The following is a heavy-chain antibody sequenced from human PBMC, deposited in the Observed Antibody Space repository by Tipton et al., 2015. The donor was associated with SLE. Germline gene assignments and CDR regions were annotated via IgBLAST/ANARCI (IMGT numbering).Heavy chain of an antibody. CDR3: ARGDCSSTSCLDY. CDR2: IHYSGST. V-gene: IGHV4-59*01. D-gene: IGHD2-2*01. Sequence: TLSLTCAVSGYSISSGYYWGWIRQPPGKGLEWIGYIHYSGSTNYNPSLKSRVTISVDTSKNQFSLKLSSVTAADTAVYYCARGDCSSTSCLDYWGQGTLVTVSS. J-gene: IGHJ4*02. CDR1: GYSISSGYY.